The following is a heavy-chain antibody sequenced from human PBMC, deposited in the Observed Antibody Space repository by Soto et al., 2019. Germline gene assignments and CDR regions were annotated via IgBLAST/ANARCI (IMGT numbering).Heavy chain of an antibody. V-gene: IGHV3-30*18. Sequence: QVQLVESGGGVVQPGRSLRLSCAASGFTSSSYGMHWVRQAPGKGLEWVAVISYDGSNKYYADSVKGRFTISRDNSKNTLYLQMNSLRAEDTAVYYCAKAILYSGYDGSDLTFDYWGQGTLVTVSS. J-gene: IGHJ4*02. D-gene: IGHD5-12*01. CDR1: GFTSSSYG. CDR2: ISYDGSNK. CDR3: AKAILYSGYDGSDLTFDY.